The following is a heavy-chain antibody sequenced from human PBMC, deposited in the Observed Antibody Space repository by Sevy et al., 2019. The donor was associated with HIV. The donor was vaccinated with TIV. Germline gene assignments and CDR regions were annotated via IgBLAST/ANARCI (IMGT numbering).Heavy chain of an antibody. Sequence: GGSLRLSCAASGFTFSSYGMHWVRQAPGKGLEWVALIWYDGSNTYYADSVKGRFNISRDNSKNTLYRQMNSLRAEDTAVYYCARGKAALPGYYYGMDVWGQGTTVTVSS. J-gene: IGHJ6*02. V-gene: IGHV3-33*08. CDR3: ARGKAALPGYYYGMDV. CDR1: GFTFSSYG. D-gene: IGHD6-6*01. CDR2: IWYDGSNT.